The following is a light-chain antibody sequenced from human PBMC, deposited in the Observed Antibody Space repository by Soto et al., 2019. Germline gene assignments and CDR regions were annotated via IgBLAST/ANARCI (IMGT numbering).Light chain of an antibody. CDR1: QGIRND. CDR3: QQYNSYPLT. Sequence: SQMTQSPYSLSASVGDRVTIPCRASQGIRNDLGWYQQKPGKAPKRLIYAASSWQSGGPAGFSGSGSGTEFTLTISSRQSDDFATYYCQQYNSYPLTFGGGTKVDIK. V-gene: IGKV1-17*01. CDR2: AAS. J-gene: IGKJ4*01.